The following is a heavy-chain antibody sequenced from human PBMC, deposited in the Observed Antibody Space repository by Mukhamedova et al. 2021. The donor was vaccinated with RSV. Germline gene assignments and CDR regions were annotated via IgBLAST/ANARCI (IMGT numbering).Heavy chain of an antibody. D-gene: IGHD1-20*01. CDR3: AKAVTGYWYFDL. CDR2: ITGSGGTT. Sequence: ITGSGGTTYYAESVKGWFTISRDNSKNTLYLQMNSLRAEDTAVYYCAKAVTGYWYFDLWGRGTLVTVSS. V-gene: IGHV3-23*01. J-gene: IGHJ2*01.